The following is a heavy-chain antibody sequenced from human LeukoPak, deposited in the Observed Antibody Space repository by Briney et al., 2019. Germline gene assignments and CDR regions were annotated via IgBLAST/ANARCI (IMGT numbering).Heavy chain of an antibody. CDR2: IRYDGSNK. Sequence: GGSLRLSCAASGFTFSSYGMHWVRQAPGKGLEWVAFIRYDGSNKYYADSVKGRFTISRDNSKNTLYLQMNSLRAEDTAVYYCAKRANYYDSSGLTGFDYWGQGTLVTVSS. CDR1: GFTFSSYG. V-gene: IGHV3-30*02. D-gene: IGHD3-22*01. J-gene: IGHJ4*02. CDR3: AKRANYYDSSGLTGFDY.